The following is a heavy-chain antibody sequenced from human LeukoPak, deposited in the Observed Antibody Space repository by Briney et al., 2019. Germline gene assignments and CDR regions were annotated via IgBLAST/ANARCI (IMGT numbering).Heavy chain of an antibody. CDR2: INHSGST. D-gene: IGHD6-13*01. CDR1: GGSISSSSYY. CDR3: ARYLQLGDVYFDY. J-gene: IGHJ4*02. Sequence: SETLSHTCTVSGGSISSSSYYWDWIRQPPGKGLEWIGEINHSGSTNYNPSLKSRVTISVDTSKNQFSLKLSSVTAADTAVYYCARYLQLGDVYFDYWGQGTLVTVSS. V-gene: IGHV4-39*07.